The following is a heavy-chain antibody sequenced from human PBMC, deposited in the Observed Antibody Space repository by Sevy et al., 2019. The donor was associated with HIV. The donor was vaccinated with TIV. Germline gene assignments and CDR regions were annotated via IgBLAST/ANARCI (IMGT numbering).Heavy chain of an antibody. V-gene: IGHV3-15*01. D-gene: IGHD2-2*01. CDR3: TTAIVVVPAAIMGAFDI. Sequence: GSLRLSCAASGFTFSNAWMSWVRQAPGKGLEWVGRIKSKTDGGTTDYAAPVKGRFTISRDDSKNTLYLQMNSLKTEDTAVYYCTTAIVVVPAAIMGAFDIWGQGTMVTVSS. J-gene: IGHJ3*02. CDR1: GFTFSNAW. CDR2: IKSKTDGGTT.